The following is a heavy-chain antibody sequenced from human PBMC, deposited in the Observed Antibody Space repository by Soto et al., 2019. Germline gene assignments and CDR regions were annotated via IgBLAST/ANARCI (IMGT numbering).Heavy chain of an antibody. V-gene: IGHV3-23*01. Sequence: EVQLLESGGGLEQPGGSLRLSCAASGFTFDSFAMTWVRQAPGKGLEWVSAISASGGSTFYADSVKGRFTISRDSSKNTLYLQMNSLRAEDTAVYYCARGAVRHDSWGQGTLVTVSS. CDR3: ARGAVRHDS. CDR2: ISASGGST. D-gene: IGHD3-10*01. J-gene: IGHJ4*02. CDR1: GFTFDSFA.